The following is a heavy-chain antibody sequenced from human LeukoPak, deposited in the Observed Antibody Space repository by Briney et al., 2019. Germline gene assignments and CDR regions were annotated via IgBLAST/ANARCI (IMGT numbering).Heavy chain of an antibody. CDR2: MSYSGST. Sequence: PSETLSLTCTVSGGSISSNSDYWGWIRQPPGKGLEWIGSMSYSGSTYYNPSLKSRVTISIDTSKNSLSLRLGFMTAADTAVYYCARGQANDYGDYLVAYYYYYMDVWGKGTTVTISS. V-gene: IGHV4-39*07. CDR3: ARGQANDYGDYLVAYYYYYMDV. CDR1: GGSISSNSDY. D-gene: IGHD4-17*01. J-gene: IGHJ6*03.